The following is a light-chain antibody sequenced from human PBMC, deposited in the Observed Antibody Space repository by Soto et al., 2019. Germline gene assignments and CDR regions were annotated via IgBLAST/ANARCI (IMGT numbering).Light chain of an antibody. CDR2: AAS. CDR3: QQYDASPVT. J-gene: IGKJ3*01. CDR1: QTLSTNS. V-gene: IGKV3-20*01. Sequence: EIVLTQSPGTLSLSPGERATLSCRASQTLSTNSLAWYQQRLGQTPRLLIYAASTRDTDIPDRFNGSGSGTDFALTISRLEPEDFALYYCQQYDASPVTFGHGTKVDVK.